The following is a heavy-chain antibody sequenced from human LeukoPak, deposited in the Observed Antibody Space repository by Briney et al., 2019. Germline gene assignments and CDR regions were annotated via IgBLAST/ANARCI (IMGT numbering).Heavy chain of an antibody. D-gene: IGHD3-9*01. CDR2: ISAYNGNT. V-gene: IGHV1-18*01. CDR1: GYTFTSYG. J-gene: IGHJ4*02. Sequence: VASVKVSCKASGYTFTSYGISWVRQAPGQGLEWMGWISAYNGNTNYAQKLQGRVTMTTDTSTSTAYMELRSLRSVDTAVYYCARDSYDILTGYYDYWGQGTLVTVSS. CDR3: ARDSYDILTGYYDY.